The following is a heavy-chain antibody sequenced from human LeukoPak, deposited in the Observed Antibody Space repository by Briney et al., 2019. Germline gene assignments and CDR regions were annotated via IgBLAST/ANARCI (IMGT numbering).Heavy chain of an antibody. CDR2: INPNCGGT. J-gene: IGHJ3*02. V-gene: IGHV1-2*02. D-gene: IGHD3-3*01. CDR1: GYTFTGYY. CDR3: ARDTKKRTFFVLGCPTSYVFDI. Sequence: ASVKVSCKASGYTFTGYYMHWVRQVPGQGLEWMGWINPNCGGTSYAQKFQDRVTMTRDTSISTAYMDLSRLRSDDTAVYYCARDTKKRTFFVLGCPTSYVFDIWGQGTMVAVSS.